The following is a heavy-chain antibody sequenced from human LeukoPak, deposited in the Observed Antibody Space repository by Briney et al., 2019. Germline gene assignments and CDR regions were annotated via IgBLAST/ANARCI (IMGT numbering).Heavy chain of an antibody. CDR1: GYTFTSYD. J-gene: IGHJ4*02. D-gene: IGHD2-2*01. CDR3: ARDPRYCSSTSCPPPPFDY. Sequence: ASVKVSCKASGYTFTSYDINWVRQAPGQGLEWMGTINPSGGSTSYAQKFQGRVTMTRDTSTSTVYMELSSLRSEDTAVYYCARDPRYCSSTSCPPPPFDYWGQGTLVTVSS. V-gene: IGHV1-46*01. CDR2: INPSGGST.